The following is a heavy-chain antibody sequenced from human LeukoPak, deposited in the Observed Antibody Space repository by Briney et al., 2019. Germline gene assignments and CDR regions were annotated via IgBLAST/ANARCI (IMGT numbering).Heavy chain of an antibody. J-gene: IGHJ4*02. CDR3: AKKSPIFGVVIPLFDY. Sequence: GGSLRLSCAISGFTVSTNYMSWVRQAPGKGLEWVSSISASGRGTYYADSVKGRFTISRDNSKNTLYLQVNSLRAEDTAVYHCAKKSPIFGVVIPLFDYWGQGTLVSVSS. V-gene: IGHV3-23*01. CDR1: GFTVSTNY. CDR2: ISASGRGT. D-gene: IGHD3-3*01.